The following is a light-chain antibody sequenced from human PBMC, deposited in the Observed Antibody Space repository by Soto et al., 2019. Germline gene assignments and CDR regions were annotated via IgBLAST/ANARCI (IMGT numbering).Light chain of an antibody. CDR2: NDD. CDR1: ISNIGKDT. Sequence: QSVLTQPPSVSGTPGLWVTISCSGGISNIGKDTVNWYQQLQGTAPKLLMFNDDKQPSGVPDRFSGSRSGTSASLAISGLQSDDEAVYFCSTWDDSLNGWVFGGGTKLTVL. J-gene: IGLJ3*02. V-gene: IGLV1-44*01. CDR3: STWDDSLNGWV.